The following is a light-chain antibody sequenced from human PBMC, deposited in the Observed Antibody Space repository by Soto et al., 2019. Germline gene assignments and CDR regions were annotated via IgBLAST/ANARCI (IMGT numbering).Light chain of an antibody. CDR1: QSVSSN. CDR2: GAS. J-gene: IGKJ1*01. CDR3: QQYADWPRT. Sequence: EIVMTQSPTILSVSPGERATLSCRASQSVSSNLAWYQQKPGQAPRLLIFGASTRATGLPARFSGSGSGKEFTLTISSLQSEDFAVYYCQQYADWPRTFGQGTKVDIK. V-gene: IGKV3-15*01.